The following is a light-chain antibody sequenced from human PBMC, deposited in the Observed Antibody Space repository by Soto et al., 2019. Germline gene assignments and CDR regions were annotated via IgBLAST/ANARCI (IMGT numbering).Light chain of an antibody. CDR2: EVT. CDR3: SSYAGSSTYV. J-gene: IGLJ1*01. Sequence: QSALTQPASVSGSPGQSITVSCTGTSSDVGRYHLVAWYQLHPGKAPKLMIYEVTKRPSAISARFSGSKSGNTASLTISGLQAEDEADYYCSSYAGSSTYVFGTGTKVTVL. CDR1: SSDVGRYHL. V-gene: IGLV2-23*02.